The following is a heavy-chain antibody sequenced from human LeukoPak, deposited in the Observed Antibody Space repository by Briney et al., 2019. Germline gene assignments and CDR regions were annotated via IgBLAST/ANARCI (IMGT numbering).Heavy chain of an antibody. CDR1: GGSISRYY. J-gene: IGHJ4*02. Sequence: PSETLSLTCTVAGGSISRYYWSWIRQPAGKGLEWIGRIYTSGSTNYNPSLKSRVTMSVDTSKNQFSLKLSSVTAADTAVYYCVRGGSSWQSFDYWGQGNLVTVSS. D-gene: IGHD6-13*01. CDR3: VRGGSSWQSFDY. V-gene: IGHV4-4*07. CDR2: IYTSGST.